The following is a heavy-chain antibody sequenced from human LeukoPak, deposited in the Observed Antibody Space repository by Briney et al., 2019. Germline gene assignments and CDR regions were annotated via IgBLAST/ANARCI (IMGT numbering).Heavy chain of an antibody. Sequence: GASVKVSCKASGGTFSSDAISWLRQAPGQGLEWMGRIIPIFGTANYAQKFQGRVTITTDESTSTAYMELSSLRSEDTAVYYCARRYYDILTGTESFDYWGQGTLVTVSS. CDR2: IIPIFGTA. J-gene: IGHJ4*02. CDR3: ARRYYDILTGTESFDY. V-gene: IGHV1-69*05. CDR1: GGTFSSDA. D-gene: IGHD3-9*01.